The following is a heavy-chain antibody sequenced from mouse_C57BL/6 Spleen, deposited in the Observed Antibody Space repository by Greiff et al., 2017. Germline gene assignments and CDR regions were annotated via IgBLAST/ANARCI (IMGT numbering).Heavy chain of an antibody. CDR1: GYTFTSYW. Sequence: VQLQQPGAELVKPGASVKMSCKASGYTFTSYWITWVKQRPGQGLEWIGDIYPGSGSTNYNEKFKSKATLTVDTSSSTAYMQLSSLTSEDSAVYYCARGGSNRNWYFDVWGTGTTVTVSS. CDR2: IYPGSGST. CDR3: ARGGSNRNWYFDV. J-gene: IGHJ1*03. V-gene: IGHV1-55*01. D-gene: IGHD1-1*01.